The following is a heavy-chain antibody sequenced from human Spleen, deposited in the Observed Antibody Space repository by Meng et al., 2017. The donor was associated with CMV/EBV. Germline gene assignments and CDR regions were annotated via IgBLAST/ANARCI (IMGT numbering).Heavy chain of an antibody. Sequence: AASGFSVGRNYMSWVRQAPGKGLEWVSVIYSGGTTYYADFVKGRFTISSDDSKNLLYLQMNSLGGEDTALYYCARGLYDSNGLDFDYWGQGTLVTVSS. D-gene: IGHD3-22*01. CDR3: ARGLYDSNGLDFDY. CDR1: GFSVGRNY. CDR2: IYSGGTT. J-gene: IGHJ4*02. V-gene: IGHV3-66*02.